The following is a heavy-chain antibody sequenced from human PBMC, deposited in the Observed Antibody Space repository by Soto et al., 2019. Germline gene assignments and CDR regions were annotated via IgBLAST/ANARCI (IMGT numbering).Heavy chain of an antibody. V-gene: IGHV3-74*01. D-gene: IGHD6-13*01. Sequence: GGSLRLSCAASGFTFSSYWRHWVRQAPGKGLVWVSRINSDGSTTNYVDPVKGRFTISRDNAKNTLYLQMNSLRAEDTAVYYCARTLGGSSSPYWGQGTLVTVSS. J-gene: IGHJ4*02. CDR3: ARTLGGSSSPY. CDR1: GFTFSSYW. CDR2: INSDGSTT.